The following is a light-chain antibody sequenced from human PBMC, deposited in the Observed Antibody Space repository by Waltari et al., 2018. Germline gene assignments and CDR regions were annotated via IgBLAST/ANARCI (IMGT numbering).Light chain of an antibody. CDR2: GTS. V-gene: IGKV3-20*01. CDR3: QQYGRSPPYT. CDR1: QSVSSSY. J-gene: IGKJ2*01. Sequence: EIVLTQSPGTLSLSPGERATLSCMASQSVSSSYLAWYQQKPGQAPRLLIYGTSSRDTGIPVRFSGSGSGTDFILTISRLEPEDFAVYYCQQYGRSPPYTFGQGTKLEIK.